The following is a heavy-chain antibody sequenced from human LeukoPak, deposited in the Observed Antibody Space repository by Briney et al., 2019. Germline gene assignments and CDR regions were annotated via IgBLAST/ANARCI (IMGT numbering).Heavy chain of an antibody. CDR2: IYYSGST. Sequence: SETLSLTCTVSGGSISSSSYYWGWIRQPPGKGLEWIGSIYYSGSTYYNPSLKSRVTISVDTSKNQFSLKLSSVTAADTAVYYCARALHDYYDFWSGYYYYYYYMDVWGKGTTVTVSS. J-gene: IGHJ6*03. D-gene: IGHD3-3*01. V-gene: IGHV4-39*07. CDR1: GGSISSSSYY. CDR3: ARALHDYYDFWSGYYYYYYYMDV.